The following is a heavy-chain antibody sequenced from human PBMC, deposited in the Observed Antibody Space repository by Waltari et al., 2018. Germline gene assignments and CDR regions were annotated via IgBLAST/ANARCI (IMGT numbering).Heavy chain of an antibody. D-gene: IGHD5-12*01. CDR2: IIPILGIA. Sequence: QVQLVQSGAEVKKPGSSVTVSCKASGGTFSSYAISWVRQAPGQGLEWMGGIIPILGIANYAQKFQGRVTITADESTSTAYMELSSLRSEDTAVYYCARGDSGYVWGYFDYWGQGTLVTVSS. CDR3: ARGDSGYVWGYFDY. J-gene: IGHJ4*02. CDR1: GGTFSSYA. V-gene: IGHV1-69*04.